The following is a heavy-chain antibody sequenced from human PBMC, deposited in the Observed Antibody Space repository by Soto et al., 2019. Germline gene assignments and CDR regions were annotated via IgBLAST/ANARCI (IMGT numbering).Heavy chain of an antibody. Sequence: ASVKVSCKASGYTFTSYGISWVRQAPGQGLEWMGWISAYNGNTNYAQKLQGRVTMTTDTSTSTAYMELRSLRSDDTAVYYCARDGYSYGQTSSDAFDIWVQGTMVTVSS. D-gene: IGHD5-18*01. CDR2: ISAYNGNT. V-gene: IGHV1-18*01. CDR3: ARDGYSYGQTSSDAFDI. CDR1: GYTFTSYG. J-gene: IGHJ3*02.